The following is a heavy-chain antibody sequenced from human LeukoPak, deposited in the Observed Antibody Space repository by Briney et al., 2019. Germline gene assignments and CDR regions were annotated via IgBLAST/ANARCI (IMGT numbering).Heavy chain of an antibody. CDR3: ARAIPDIVVVPAAYYYYYYMDV. CDR2: INTNTGNP. V-gene: IGHV7-4-1*02. J-gene: IGHJ6*03. Sequence: ASVKVSCKASGYTFTSYAMNWVRQAPGQGLEWMGWINTNTGNPTYAQGFTGRFVFSLDTSVSTAYLQISSLKAEDTAVYYCARAIPDIVVVPAAYYYYYYMDVWGKGTTVTVSS. CDR1: GYTFTSYA. D-gene: IGHD2-2*01.